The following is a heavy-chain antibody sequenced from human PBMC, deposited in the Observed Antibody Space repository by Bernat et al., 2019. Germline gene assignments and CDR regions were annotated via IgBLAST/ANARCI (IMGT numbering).Heavy chain of an antibody. CDR1: GFTFSSYG. Sequence: QVQLVESGGGVVQPGRSLRLSCAASGFTFSSYGMHWVRQAPGKGLEWVAVISYDGSNKYYAESVKRRFTISRDNSKNTLYLQMNSLRAEDTAVYYCAKDLERWLRTCNFFDPWGQGTLVTVSS. CDR2: ISYDGSNK. V-gene: IGHV3-30*18. J-gene: IGHJ5*02. D-gene: IGHD5-12*01. CDR3: AKDLERWLRTCNFFDP.